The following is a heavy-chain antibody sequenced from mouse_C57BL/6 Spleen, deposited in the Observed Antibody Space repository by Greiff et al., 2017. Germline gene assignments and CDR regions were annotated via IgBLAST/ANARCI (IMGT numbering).Heavy chain of an antibody. CDR2: IRSKSNNYAT. Sequence: EVKLVESGGGLVQPKGSLKLSCAASGFSFNTYAMNWVRQAPGKGLEWVARIRSKSNNYATYYAVSVKDRFTISRDDSESMLDLQMNNLEAEDTAMYYCVRHEDYSGIYYAMDDWGQGTSVTVSS. J-gene: IGHJ4*01. D-gene: IGHD2-4*01. CDR1: GFSFNTYA. V-gene: IGHV10-1*01. CDR3: VRHEDYSGIYYAMDD.